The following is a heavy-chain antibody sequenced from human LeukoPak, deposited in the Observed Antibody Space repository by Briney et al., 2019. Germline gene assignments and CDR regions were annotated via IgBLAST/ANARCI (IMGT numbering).Heavy chain of an antibody. D-gene: IGHD2-21*02. CDR2: ISSSGSTI. Sequence: PGGSLRLSCAASGFTFSDYYMSWIRQAPGKGLEWVSYISSSGSTIYYADSVKGRFTISRNNAKNSLYLQMNSLRAEDTAVYYCASPTAPYYYYGMDVWGQGTTVTVSS. CDR3: ASPTAPYYYYGMDV. J-gene: IGHJ6*02. CDR1: GFTFSDYY. V-gene: IGHV3-11*01.